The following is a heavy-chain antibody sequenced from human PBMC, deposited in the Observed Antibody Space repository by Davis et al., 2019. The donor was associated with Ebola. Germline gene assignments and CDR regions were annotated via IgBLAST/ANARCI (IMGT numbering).Heavy chain of an antibody. D-gene: IGHD6-19*01. V-gene: IGHV3-30-3*01. CDR1: GFTFSSYA. Sequence: PGGSLRLSCAASGFTFSSYAMHWVRQAPGKGLEWVAVISYDGSNKYYADSVKGRFTISRDNSKNTLYLQMNSLRAEDTAVYYCAKELSSGWNYDAFDIWGQGTMVTVSS. CDR3: AKELSSGWNYDAFDI. CDR2: ISYDGSNK. J-gene: IGHJ3*02.